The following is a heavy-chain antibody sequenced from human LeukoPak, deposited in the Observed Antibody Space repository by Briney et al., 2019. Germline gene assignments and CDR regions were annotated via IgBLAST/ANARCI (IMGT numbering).Heavy chain of an antibody. Sequence: SETLSPTCTVSGGSINSGSYFWNWIRQPAGKKLEFIGRVHSSGSSHYAPSLKSRATISIDSSTNQFSLRLNSVTAADTAVYYCATHHPVRALDYWGQGTLVSVSS. J-gene: IGHJ4*02. CDR1: GGSINSGSYF. CDR3: ATHHPVRALDY. D-gene: IGHD1-14*01. CDR2: VHSSGSS. V-gene: IGHV4-61*02.